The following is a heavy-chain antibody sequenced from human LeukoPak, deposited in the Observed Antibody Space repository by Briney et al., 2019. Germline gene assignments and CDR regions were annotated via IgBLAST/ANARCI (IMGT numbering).Heavy chain of an antibody. D-gene: IGHD6-6*01. J-gene: IGHJ4*02. V-gene: IGHV1-46*01. Sequence: GASVNVSCKASGYTFPSYFMHWVRQAPGQGLEWMGIINPTGGSTTYAQKFQGRVTMTRDTSTSTVYMELSSLRSDDTAVYHCARTAARRFDYWGQGTLVTVSS. CDR3: ARTAARRFDY. CDR1: GYTFPSYF. CDR2: INPTGGST.